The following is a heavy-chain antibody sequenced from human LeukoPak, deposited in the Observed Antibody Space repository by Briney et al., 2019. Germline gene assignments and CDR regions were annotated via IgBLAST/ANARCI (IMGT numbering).Heavy chain of an antibody. V-gene: IGHV1-69*13. CDR2: IIPIFGTA. CDR1: GGTFSSYT. J-gene: IGHJ4*02. D-gene: IGHD6-13*01. Sequence: GASVKASCKASGGTFSSYTISWVRQAPGQGLEWMGGIIPIFGTANYAQKFQGRVTITADESTSTAYMELSSLRSEDTAVYYCARVPLSSSWYGPVLDYWGQGTLVTVSS. CDR3: ARVPLSSSWYGPVLDY.